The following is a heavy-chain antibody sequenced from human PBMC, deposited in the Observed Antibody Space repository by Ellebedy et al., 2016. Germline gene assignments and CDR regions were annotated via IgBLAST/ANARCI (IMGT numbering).Heavy chain of an antibody. Sequence: SETLSLXXTVSGGSINSYYWSWIRQLPGKGLEWIGYIFSSGNTNYSASLKSRVTISVDTSKNQFSLRLSSVTAADTAIYYCARDRRLIEYYTGDWSFDLWGRGTLVTVSS. D-gene: IGHD2/OR15-2a*01. J-gene: IGHJ2*01. CDR2: IFSSGNT. V-gene: IGHV4-59*01. CDR1: GGSINSYY. CDR3: ARDRRLIEYYTGDWSFDL.